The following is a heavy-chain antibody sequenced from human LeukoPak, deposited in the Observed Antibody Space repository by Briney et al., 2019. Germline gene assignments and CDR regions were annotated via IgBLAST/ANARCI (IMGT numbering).Heavy chain of an antibody. CDR3: AREAPDEWLVPY. Sequence: SETLSLTCAVSGGSISSYYWSWIRQPPGKGLEWIGYIYYSGSTNYNPSLKSRVTISVDTSKNQFSLKLSSVTAADTAVYYCAREAPDEWLVPYWGQGTLVTVSS. CDR2: IYYSGST. CDR1: GGSISSYY. V-gene: IGHV4-59*12. J-gene: IGHJ4*02. D-gene: IGHD6-19*01.